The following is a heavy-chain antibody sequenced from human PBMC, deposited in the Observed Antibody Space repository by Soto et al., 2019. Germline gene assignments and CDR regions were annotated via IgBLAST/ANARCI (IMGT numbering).Heavy chain of an antibody. V-gene: IGHV4-59*01. CDR1: GGSISSYY. CDR2: IYYSGST. Sequence: SETLSLTCTVSGGSISSYYWSWIRQPPGKGLEWIGYIYYSGSTNYNPSLKSRVTISVDTSKNQFSLKLSSVTAADTAVYYCARRVLWFGELLAWFDPWGQGTLVTVSS. D-gene: IGHD3-10*01. J-gene: IGHJ5*02. CDR3: ARRVLWFGELLAWFDP.